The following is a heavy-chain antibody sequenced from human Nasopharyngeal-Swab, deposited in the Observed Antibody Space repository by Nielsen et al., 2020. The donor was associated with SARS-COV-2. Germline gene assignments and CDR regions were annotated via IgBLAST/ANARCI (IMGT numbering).Heavy chain of an antibody. D-gene: IGHD6-19*01. Sequence: ASVKVSCKASGYTFTRHAIHWVRQAPGQGLEWMGWINTNTGNPTYAQGFTGRFVFSLDTSVSTAYLQISGLKSEDTAVYRCAREGDASVPGTLFDYWGQGTQVTVSS. V-gene: IGHV7-4-1*02. CDR2: INTNTGNP. CDR3: AREGDASVPGTLFDY. CDR1: GYTFTRHA. J-gene: IGHJ4*02.